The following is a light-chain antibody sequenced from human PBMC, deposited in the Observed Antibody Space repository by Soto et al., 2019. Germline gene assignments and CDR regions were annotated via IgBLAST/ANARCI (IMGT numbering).Light chain of an antibody. CDR2: EVD. V-gene: IGLV2-14*01. Sequence: QSVLTQPASVSGSPGQSITISCTGTSSDVGFYNYVSWYQQQHPGKAPKLMIYEVDNRPSGVSIRFSGSKSGNTASLTISGLLAEDEADYYCSSYAASNNLCVFGTGTKVTVL. CDR1: SSDVGFYNY. CDR3: SSYAASNNLCV. J-gene: IGLJ1*01.